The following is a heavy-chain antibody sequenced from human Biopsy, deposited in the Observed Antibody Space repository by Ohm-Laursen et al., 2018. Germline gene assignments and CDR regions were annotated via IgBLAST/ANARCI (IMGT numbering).Heavy chain of an antibody. V-gene: IGHV3-23*01. Sequence: GSLRLSCTAFGFTFSNYAMSWVRQAPGKGLEWVSTITSSGGSTYFADSVKGRFTISRDNSKNRLYLQMNSLRGEDTAVYYCAKQGATILSSFDSWGQGTLVTVSS. D-gene: IGHD3-9*01. CDR1: GFTFSNYA. CDR3: AKQGATILSSFDS. CDR2: ITSSGGST. J-gene: IGHJ5*01.